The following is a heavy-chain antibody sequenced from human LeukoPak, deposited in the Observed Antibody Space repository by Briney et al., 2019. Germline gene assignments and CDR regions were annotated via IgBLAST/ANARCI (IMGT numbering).Heavy chain of an antibody. CDR2: ISYDGSNK. CDR3: ARVMITFGGVIWPGFGPVDY. D-gene: IGHD3-16*01. CDR1: GFTFSSYA. V-gene: IGHV3-30-3*01. Sequence: PGGSLRLSCAASGFTFSSYAMHWVSQAPGKGLEWVAVISYDGSNKYYADSVKGRFTISRDNSKDTLYLQMNSLRAEDTAVYYCARVMITFGGVIWPGFGPVDYWGQGTLVTVSS. J-gene: IGHJ4*02.